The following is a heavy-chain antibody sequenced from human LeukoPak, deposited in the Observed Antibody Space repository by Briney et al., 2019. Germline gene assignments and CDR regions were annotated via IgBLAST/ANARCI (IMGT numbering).Heavy chain of an antibody. V-gene: IGHV4-39*01. D-gene: IGHD3-9*01. CDR1: GASLSSSSYY. CDR2: IYYSGST. CDR3: TRRRYHLLTGYYQSDH. Sequence: SETLSLTCTVSGASLSSSSYYWGWIRQPPGTGLEWIGNIYYSGSTYYNPSLKSRVTLSVDMSKNQSSLKLSSVPAVDTAVYYCTRRRYHLLTGYYQSDHWGQGILVTVSS. J-gene: IGHJ4*02.